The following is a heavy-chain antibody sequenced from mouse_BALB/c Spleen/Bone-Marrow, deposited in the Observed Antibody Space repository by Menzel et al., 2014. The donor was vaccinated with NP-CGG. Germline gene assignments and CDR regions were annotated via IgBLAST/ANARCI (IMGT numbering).Heavy chain of an antibody. CDR3: ARDWAYGNWYYDV. D-gene: IGHD2-1*01. CDR1: GFSLKNYG. J-gene: IGHJ1*01. Sequence: VQLQQSGPGLVAPSQSLSITCTVSGFSLKNYGVHWVRQPLGKGLEWLGVIGTGGGTNYNSALMSRLSISIDNSKSQVFLKMNSLQTDDTAMYYCARDWAYGNWYYDVWGAGTPVTVSS. V-gene: IGHV2-9*02. CDR2: IGTGGGT.